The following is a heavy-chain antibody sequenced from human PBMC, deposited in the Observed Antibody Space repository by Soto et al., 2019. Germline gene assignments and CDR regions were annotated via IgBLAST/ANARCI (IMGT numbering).Heavy chain of an antibody. CDR3: ARXPSPGSSAWFYFDY. D-gene: IGHD6-19*01. J-gene: IGHJ4*02. CDR2: FSSNGGGT. Sequence: EVQLLESGGGLVQPGGSLRLSCVASGFTFRNHAMSWVRQAPGKGLEWVSGFSSNGGGTYYADSVKGRFTISRDNSKNTLYLQMNNLRADDTAVYYCARXPSPGSSAWFYFDYWGQGTLVTVSP. V-gene: IGHV3-23*01. CDR1: GFTFRNHA.